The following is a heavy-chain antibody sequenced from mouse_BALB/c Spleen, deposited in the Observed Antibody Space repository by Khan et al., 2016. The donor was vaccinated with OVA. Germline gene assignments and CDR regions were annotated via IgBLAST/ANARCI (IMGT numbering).Heavy chain of an antibody. CDR2: VNPYTGDT. J-gene: IGHJ4*01. D-gene: IGHD1-1*01. Sequence: VQLQQSGPELVKPGASVKMSCKASGYTFTDYYMDWVKQSHGESFEWIGRVNPYTGDTRYNQNFKGKATLTVDKSSSAAYMELNSLTSEDSAVYYCARRFLFYYGSSYDDAMDYWGQGTSVTVSS. CDR3: ARRFLFYYGSSYDDAMDY. V-gene: IGHV1-19*01. CDR1: GYTFTDYY.